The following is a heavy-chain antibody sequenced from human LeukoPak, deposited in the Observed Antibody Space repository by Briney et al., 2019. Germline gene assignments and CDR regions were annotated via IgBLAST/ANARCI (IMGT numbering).Heavy chain of an antibody. CDR3: AKAGSTVTTRGYFDC. D-gene: IGHD4-17*01. CDR1: GFTFSSYA. V-gene: IGHV3-23*01. J-gene: IGHJ4*02. CDR2: MCCSGGNT. Sequence: PGGSLRLSCAASGFTFSSYAMSWVRQAPGKGLEWVSAMCCSGGNTYYADSVKGRFTISRDNYKNKMYLQMNSLRAEDTAVYYCAKAGSTVTTRGYFDCWGQGTLVTVSS.